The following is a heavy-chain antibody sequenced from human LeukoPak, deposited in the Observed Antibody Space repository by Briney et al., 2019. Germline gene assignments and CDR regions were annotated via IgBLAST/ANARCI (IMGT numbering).Heavy chain of an antibody. CDR3: ARHVRDNWTNYYHYYMDV. Sequence: GESLKISCKGSGYSFTSYWIGWVRQMPGKGLEWMGIIYPGDSDTRYSPSFQGQVTISADKSISTAYLQWSSLKASDTAMYYCARHVRDNWTNYYHYYMDVWGKGTTVTVSS. J-gene: IGHJ6*03. D-gene: IGHD1-20*01. V-gene: IGHV5-51*01. CDR2: IYPGDSDT. CDR1: GYSFTSYW.